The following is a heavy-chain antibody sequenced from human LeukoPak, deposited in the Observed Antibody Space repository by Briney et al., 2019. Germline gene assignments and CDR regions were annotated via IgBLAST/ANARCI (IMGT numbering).Heavy chain of an antibody. D-gene: IGHD3-22*01. J-gene: IGHJ4*02. CDR2: MNPNGGNT. V-gene: IGHV1-8*01. Sequence: ASVKVSCKASGYTFTDYDINWVRQATGQGLEWLGWMNPNGGNTGYAQKFQGRVTMTRDTSITTAYMELSSLRSEDTAVYYCVRGGGFYDSSRKYFIRPPEYWGQGTLVTVSS. CDR3: VRGGGFYDSSRKYFIRPPEY. CDR1: GYTFTDYD.